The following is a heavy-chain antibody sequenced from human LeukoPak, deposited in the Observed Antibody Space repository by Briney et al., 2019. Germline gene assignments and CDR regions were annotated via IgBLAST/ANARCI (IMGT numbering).Heavy chain of an antibody. Sequence: GGSLRLSCAASGFTFDDYAMHWVRQAPGKGLEWVSGISWNSGSIGYADSVKGRFTISRDDAKNSLYLQMNSLRAEDTALYYCARTSGAAAGTKSDYWGQGTLVTVSS. CDR3: ARTSGAAAGTKSDY. CDR2: ISWNSGSI. V-gene: IGHV3-9*01. J-gene: IGHJ4*02. CDR1: GFTFDDYA. D-gene: IGHD6-13*01.